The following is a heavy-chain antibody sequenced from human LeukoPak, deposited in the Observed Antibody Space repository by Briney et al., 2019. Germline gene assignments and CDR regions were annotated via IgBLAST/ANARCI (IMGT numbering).Heavy chain of an antibody. D-gene: IGHD3-22*01. CDR3: AKSPYDSSGYYMDY. V-gene: IGHV3-23*01. CDR1: GFTFSSYA. Sequence: GGSLRLSCAASGFTFSSYAMSWVRQAPGKGLEWVSAISGSGVSTYYADSVKGRFTISRDNSKNTLYLQMNSLRAEDTAVYYCAKSPYDSSGYYMDYWGQGTLVTVSS. CDR2: ISGSGVST. J-gene: IGHJ4*02.